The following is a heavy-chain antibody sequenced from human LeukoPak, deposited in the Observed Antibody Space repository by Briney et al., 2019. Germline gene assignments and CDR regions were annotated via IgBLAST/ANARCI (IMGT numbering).Heavy chain of an antibody. V-gene: IGHV4-39*01. D-gene: IGHD6-19*01. Sequence: SETLSLTCTVSGGSIRSSYYYWAWIRQPPGKGLEWIASIYYSGSTYYNPSLKSRVTISVDTSRNQFSLKLSSVTAADTAVYYCASLAVAGLSEGYWGQGTLVIVSS. J-gene: IGHJ4*02. CDR3: ASLAVAGLSEGY. CDR1: GGSIRSSYYY. CDR2: IYYSGST.